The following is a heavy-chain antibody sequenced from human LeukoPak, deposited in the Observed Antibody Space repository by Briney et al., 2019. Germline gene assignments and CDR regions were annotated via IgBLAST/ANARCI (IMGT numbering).Heavy chain of an antibody. J-gene: IGHJ4*02. Sequence: SETLSLTCAVSGGSISSGGYSWSWIRQPPGKGLEWIGYIYHSGSTYYNPSLKSRVTISVDRSKNQFSLKLSSVTAADTAAYYCARDYYGSGSPLNWGQGTLVTVSS. CDR3: ARDYYGSGSPLN. CDR2: IYHSGST. D-gene: IGHD3-10*01. V-gene: IGHV4-30-2*01. CDR1: GGSISSGGYS.